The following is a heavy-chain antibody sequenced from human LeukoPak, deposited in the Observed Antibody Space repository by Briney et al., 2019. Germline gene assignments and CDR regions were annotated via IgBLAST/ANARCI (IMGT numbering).Heavy chain of an antibody. Sequence: GESLKISCKGSGYRFTTYWIGWVRQMPGKGLEWMGIIYPGDSDTRYSPSFQGQVTISADKSISTAYLQWSSLKASDTAMYYSVRRGEVNWFDPWGQGTLVTVSS. D-gene: IGHD6-25*01. CDR1: GYRFTTYW. J-gene: IGHJ5*02. CDR3: VRRGEVNWFDP. CDR2: IYPGDSDT. V-gene: IGHV5-51*01.